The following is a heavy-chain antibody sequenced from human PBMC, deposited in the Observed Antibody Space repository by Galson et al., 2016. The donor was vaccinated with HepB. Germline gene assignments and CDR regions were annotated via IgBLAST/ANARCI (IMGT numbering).Heavy chain of an antibody. CDR2: IWYDGSEE. CDR1: DFTFSSYA. CDR3: ARSISRTNGPPFDY. D-gene: IGHD1-20*01. V-gene: IGHV3-33*08. Sequence: SLRLSCAASDFTFSSYAMNWVRQAPGKGLEWVALIWYDGSEEYYADSVKGRFTISRDNSKNTLYLQMNSLRAEDTAVYYCARSISRTNGPPFDYWGQGTLVTVSS. J-gene: IGHJ4*02.